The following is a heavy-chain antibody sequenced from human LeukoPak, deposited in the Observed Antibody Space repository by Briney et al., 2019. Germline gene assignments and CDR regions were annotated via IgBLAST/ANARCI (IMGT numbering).Heavy chain of an antibody. CDR2: ISYGGKA. D-gene: IGHD5-12*01. Sequence: SETLSLTCAVSGDSVSSGGYWWSWIRQHPGKGPEWIGYISYGGKADYNPSLKSRVAISADTPKNQFSLKLSSTTAADTAVYYCARAPVATPSEFDYWGQGTLVTVSS. J-gene: IGHJ4*02. CDR1: GDSVSSGGYW. CDR3: ARAPVATPSEFDY. V-gene: IGHV4-31*11.